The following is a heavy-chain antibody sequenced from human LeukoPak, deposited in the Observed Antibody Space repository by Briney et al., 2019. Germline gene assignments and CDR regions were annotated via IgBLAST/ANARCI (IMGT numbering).Heavy chain of an antibody. D-gene: IGHD2-8*01. J-gene: IGHJ6*02. CDR3: ARDHNGSYYYYGMDV. Sequence: ASVKVSCKTSGGTFSSSAITWVRQAPGQGLEWMGRIIPILGIANYAQKFQGRVTITADKSTSTAYMELSSLRSEDTAVYYCARDHNGSYYYYGMDVWGQGTTVTVSS. CDR2: IIPILGIA. CDR1: GGTFSSSA. V-gene: IGHV1-69*04.